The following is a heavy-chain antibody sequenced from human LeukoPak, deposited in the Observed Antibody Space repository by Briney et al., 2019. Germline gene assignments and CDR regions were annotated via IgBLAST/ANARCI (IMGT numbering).Heavy chain of an antibody. J-gene: IGHJ3*02. Sequence: GASVKVSCKASGYTFTGYYMHWVRQAPGQGLEWMGWIYPNSGGTNYAQKFQGRVTMTRDTSISTAYMELSRLRSDDTAVYYCARTSGHYPLGAFDIWGQGTMVTVSS. D-gene: IGHD3-10*01. CDR3: ARTSGHYPLGAFDI. CDR1: GYTFTGYY. CDR2: IYPNSGGT. V-gene: IGHV1-2*02.